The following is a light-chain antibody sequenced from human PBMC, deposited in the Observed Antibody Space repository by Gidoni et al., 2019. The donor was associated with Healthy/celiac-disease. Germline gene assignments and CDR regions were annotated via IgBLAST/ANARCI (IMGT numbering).Light chain of an antibody. J-gene: IGKJ2*01. CDR2: AAS. CDR1: QRISSY. Sequence: EIQMTQSPSSLSASVGDRVNITCRASQRISSYLNWYQQKPGKAPKLLIYAASSLQSGCPSRFSGSGSGTDFTRTIIILQPEDFATYYCQQSYSTYTFGQGTKLEIK. CDR3: QQSYSTYT. V-gene: IGKV1-39*01.